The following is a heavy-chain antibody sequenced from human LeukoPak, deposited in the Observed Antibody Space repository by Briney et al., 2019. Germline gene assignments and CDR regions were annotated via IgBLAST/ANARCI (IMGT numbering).Heavy chain of an antibody. CDR3: ASFRGYSGDAGY. CDR2: INAGNGNT. J-gene: IGHJ4*02. CDR1: GYTFTSYA. V-gene: IGHV1-3*01. Sequence: ASVKVSCKASGYTFTSYAMHWVRQAPGQRLEWMGWINAGNGNTKYSQKFQGRVTITRDTSASTAYMELSSLRSEDTAVYYCASFRGYSGDAGYWGQGTLVTVSS. D-gene: IGHD2-21*01.